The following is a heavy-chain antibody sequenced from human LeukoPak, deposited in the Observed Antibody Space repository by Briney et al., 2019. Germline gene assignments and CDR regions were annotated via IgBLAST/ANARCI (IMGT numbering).Heavy chain of an antibody. V-gene: IGHV3-74*01. CDR2: INSDGSSA. Sequence: AGGSLRLSCAASGFTFSSYWRHYVRQAAGKGLGWVRRINSDGSSAGYADSVKGRFTLSRDNAKNTLYLQINSLRAEYTAVYYFAREVVLLWFGASKNYCDPWGQGTLVTVSS. J-gene: IGHJ5*02. CDR1: GFTFSSYW. D-gene: IGHD3-10*01. CDR3: AREVVLLWFGASKNYCDP.